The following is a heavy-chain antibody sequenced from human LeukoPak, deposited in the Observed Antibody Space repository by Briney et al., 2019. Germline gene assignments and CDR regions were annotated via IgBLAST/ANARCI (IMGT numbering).Heavy chain of an antibody. CDR2: MYYSGST. D-gene: IGHD5-18*01. CDR3: ARVPWIQLWSGAFDI. J-gene: IGHJ3*02. Sequence: SETLSLTCTVSGGSISGYYWSWIRQPPGKGLEWIGYMYYSGSTTYNPSLKSRVTISVDTSKNQFSLKLSSVTAADTAVYYCARVPWIQLWSGAFDIWGQGTMVTVSS. V-gene: IGHV4-59*01. CDR1: GGSISGYY.